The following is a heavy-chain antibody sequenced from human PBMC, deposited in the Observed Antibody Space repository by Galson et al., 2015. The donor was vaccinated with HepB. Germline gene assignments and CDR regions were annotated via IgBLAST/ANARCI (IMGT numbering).Heavy chain of an antibody. CDR1: GFTFSSYW. D-gene: IGHD3-3*02. Sequence: SLRLSCAASGFTFSSYWMHWVRQAPGKGLVWVSRLNSDGSSTSYADSVKGRFTISRDNAKNTLYLQMNSLRAEDTAVYYCARSSRHSYYFDYWGQGTLVTVSS. CDR3: ARSSRHSYYFDY. J-gene: IGHJ4*02. V-gene: IGHV3-74*01. CDR2: LNSDGSST.